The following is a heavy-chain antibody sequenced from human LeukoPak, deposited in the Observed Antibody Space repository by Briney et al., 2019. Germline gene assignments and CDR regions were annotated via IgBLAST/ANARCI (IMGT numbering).Heavy chain of an antibody. D-gene: IGHD6-13*01. CDR3: ARVRLGSSWPHFDYYYGMDV. V-gene: IGHV4-59*01. CDR1: GGSISSYF. CDR2: IYYSGST. J-gene: IGHJ6*02. Sequence: PSETLSLNCTVSGGSISSYFWSWILQPPGKGLEWIVYIYYSGSTNYNPSLKSRVTISVDTSKNQFSLKLSSVTAADTAVYYCARVRLGSSWPHFDYYYGMDVWGQGTTVTVSS.